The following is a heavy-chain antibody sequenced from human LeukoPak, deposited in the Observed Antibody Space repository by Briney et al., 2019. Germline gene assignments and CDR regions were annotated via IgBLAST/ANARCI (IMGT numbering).Heavy chain of an antibody. CDR1: GFTFSSYA. V-gene: IGHV3-23*01. Sequence: GGSLRLTCAASGFTFSSYAMSWVRQAPGKGLEWVSTINNNGGSTSYADSVKGRFTISRDNSKNTLYLRMNSLRAEDTAVYYCAKPVTVSSPFDYWGQGTLVSVSS. J-gene: IGHJ4*02. D-gene: IGHD3-10*01. CDR3: AKPVTVSSPFDY. CDR2: INNNGGST.